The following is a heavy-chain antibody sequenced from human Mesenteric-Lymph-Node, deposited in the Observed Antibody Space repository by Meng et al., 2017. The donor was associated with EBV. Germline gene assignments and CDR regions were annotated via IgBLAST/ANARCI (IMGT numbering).Heavy chain of an antibody. V-gene: IGHV3-74*01. CDR2: INSDGSVT. CDR1: GFLFSYYW. D-gene: IGHD1-26*01. CDR3: ARDSSQWELLHWFDP. J-gene: IGHJ5*02. Sequence: EPLVESGGGLVQPWGSMRLLCASSGFLFSYYWMHWVRQVPGKGLVWVSRINSDGSVTDYADSVKGRFTISRDNAKNTLYLQMNSLRADDTAVYYCARDSSQWELLHWFDPWGQGTLVTVSS.